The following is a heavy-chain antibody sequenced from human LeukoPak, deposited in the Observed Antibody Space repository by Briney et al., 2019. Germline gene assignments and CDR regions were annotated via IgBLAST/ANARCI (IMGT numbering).Heavy chain of an antibody. V-gene: IGHV3-7*03. CDR2: IKQNGREI. Sequence: GGSLRLSCAASGSSFSSYWMSWVRQAPGKGLEWVANIKQNGREIYYVDSVRGRFTISRDNAKNSLYLQMNSLRAEDTAVYYCARGEYYYDGGYWGQGTLVTVSS. CDR3: ARGEYYYDGGY. D-gene: IGHD3-22*01. CDR1: GSSFSSYW. J-gene: IGHJ4*02.